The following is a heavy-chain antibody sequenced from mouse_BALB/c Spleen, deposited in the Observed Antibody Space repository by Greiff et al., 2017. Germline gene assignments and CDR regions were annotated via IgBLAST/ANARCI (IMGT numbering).Heavy chain of an antibody. V-gene: IGHV1-69*02. CDR3: AKKVATYYAMDY. D-gene: IGHD1-1*02. CDR1: GYTFTSYW. J-gene: IGHJ4*01. Sequence: QVQLQQPGAELVKPGAPVKLSCKASGYTFTSYWMNWVKQRPGRGLEWIGRIDPSDSETHYNQKFKDKATLTVDKSSSTAYIQLSSLTSEDSAVYYWAKKVATYYAMDYWGQGTSVTVSA. CDR2: IDPSDSET.